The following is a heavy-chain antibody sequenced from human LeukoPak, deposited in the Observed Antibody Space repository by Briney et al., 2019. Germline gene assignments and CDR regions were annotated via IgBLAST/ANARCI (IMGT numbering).Heavy chain of an antibody. CDR2: IRYDGSNK. D-gene: IGHD1-1*01. CDR3: AKDSYRENGRWDSFDI. J-gene: IGHJ3*02. Sequence: GGSLRLSCAASGFTFSSYGMHWVRQAPGKGLEWVAFIRYDGSNKYYADSVKGRFTISRDNSRNTLYLQMSSLRVEDTAVYYCAKDSYRENGRWDSFDIWGQGTMVTVSS. CDR1: GFTFSSYG. V-gene: IGHV3-30*02.